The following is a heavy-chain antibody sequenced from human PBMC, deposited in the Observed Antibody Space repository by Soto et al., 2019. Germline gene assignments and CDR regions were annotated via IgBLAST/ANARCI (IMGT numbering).Heavy chain of an antibody. CDR1: GFTFSSYG. V-gene: IGHV3-30*18. CDR3: AKDLPADIVVVVGADAFDI. CDR2: ISYDGSNK. D-gene: IGHD2-15*01. Sequence: GGSLRLSCAASGFTFSSYGMHWVRQAPGKGLEWVAVISYDGSNKYYADSVKGRFTISRDNSKTTRHLQMNSLRAEDTAVYYCAKDLPADIVVVVGADAFDIWGQGTMVTVSS. J-gene: IGHJ3*02.